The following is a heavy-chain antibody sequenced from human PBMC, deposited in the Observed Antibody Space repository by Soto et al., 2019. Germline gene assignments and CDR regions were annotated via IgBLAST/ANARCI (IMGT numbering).Heavy chain of an antibody. CDR2: INPSGSST. D-gene: IGHD2-15*01. CDR1: GYTFTSYY. V-gene: IGHV1-46*03. J-gene: IGHJ4*02. CDR3: TRVSFGANAEFDY. Sequence: QVQLVQSGAEVKKPGASVKVSCKASGYTFTSYYMHWVRQAPGQGLEWMGIINPSGSSTSYAQKYQRIVTMTRATSTSTVYMELSSLRSEDTAVYYCTRVSFGANAEFDYWGQGPLVTVSS.